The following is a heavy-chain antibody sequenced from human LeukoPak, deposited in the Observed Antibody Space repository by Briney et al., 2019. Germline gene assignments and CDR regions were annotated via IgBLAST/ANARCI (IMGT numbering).Heavy chain of an antibody. D-gene: IGHD3-10*01. CDR1: GFTFSSYW. Sequence: PGGSLRLSCAASGFTFSSYWMSWVRQAPGKGLEWVANIKQDGSEKYYVDSVKGRFTISRDNAKNSLYLQMNSLRAEDTAVYYCAKGKNYYGSGSYWVLGYYYYMDVWGKGTTVTVSS. CDR2: IKQDGSEK. V-gene: IGHV3-7*03. CDR3: AKGKNYYGSGSYWVLGYYYYMDV. J-gene: IGHJ6*03.